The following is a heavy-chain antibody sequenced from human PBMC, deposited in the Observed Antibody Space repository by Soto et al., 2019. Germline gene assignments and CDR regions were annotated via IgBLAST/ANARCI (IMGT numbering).Heavy chain of an antibody. CDR2: ISYDGSNK. J-gene: IGHJ4*02. Sequence: VGSLRLSWAASGFTFSSYSMGWVRQAPGKGLEWVAVISYDGSNKYYADSVKGRFTISRDNSKNTLYLQMNSLRAEDTAVYYCAREYATLFDYWGQGTLVTVSS. D-gene: IGHD2-8*01. CDR3: AREYATLFDY. V-gene: IGHV3-30-3*01. CDR1: GFTFSSYS.